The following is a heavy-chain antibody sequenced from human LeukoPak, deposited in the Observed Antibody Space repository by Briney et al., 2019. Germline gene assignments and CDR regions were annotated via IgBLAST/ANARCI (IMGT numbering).Heavy chain of an antibody. Sequence: GRSLRLSCAASGFTFSSYAMHWVRQAPGKGLEWVSVIYSGGSTSYADSVKGRFTISRDNSRNTVSLQMNTLRAEDTAVYYCARGNSYDSSGYPEYFQNWGQGTLVTVSS. CDR1: GFTFSSYA. J-gene: IGHJ1*01. CDR3: ARGNSYDSSGYPEYFQN. V-gene: IGHV3-66*01. CDR2: IYSGGST. D-gene: IGHD3-22*01.